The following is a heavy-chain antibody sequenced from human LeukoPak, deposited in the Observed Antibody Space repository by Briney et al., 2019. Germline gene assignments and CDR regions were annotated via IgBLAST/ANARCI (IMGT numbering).Heavy chain of an antibody. CDR1: GGSFSSSSYY. D-gene: IGHD6-19*01. CDR2: IYYSGST. CDR3: ARDPGIAVAGDGFDT. J-gene: IGHJ3*02. V-gene: IGHV4-39*07. Sequence: SETLSLTCTVSGGSFSSSSYYWGWIRQPPGKGLEWIGSIYYSGSTYYNPSLKSRVTTSVDTSKNQFSLKLSSVTAADTAVYYCARDPGIAVAGDGFDTWGQGTMVTVSS.